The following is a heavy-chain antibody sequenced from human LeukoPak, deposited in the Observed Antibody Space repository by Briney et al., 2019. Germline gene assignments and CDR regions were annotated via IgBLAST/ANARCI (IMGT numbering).Heavy chain of an antibody. CDR1: GYTFTGYY. J-gene: IGHJ3*02. CDR2: INPNSGGT. V-gene: IGHV1-2*02. Sequence: GSSVKVSCKASGYTFTGYYMHWVRQAPGQGLEWMGWINPNSGGTNYAQKFQGRVTMTRDTSISTAYMELSRLRSDDTAVYYCARGGDSSGYYYLRSPDAFDIWGQGTMVTVSS. D-gene: IGHD3-22*01. CDR3: ARGGDSSGYYYLRSPDAFDI.